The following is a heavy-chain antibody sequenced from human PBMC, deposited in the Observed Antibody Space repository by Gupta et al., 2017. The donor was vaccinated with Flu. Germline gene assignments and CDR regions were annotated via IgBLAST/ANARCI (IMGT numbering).Heavy chain of an antibody. Sequence: EVQLVESGGCLVQPGGFLRLSCAASGFTFSDYWMDWVRQAPGKGLEWVANIKEDGSVKNYVDSVKGRVAISRDNARNSVYLQMNSLRADDTAVYYCARNRGWQQFDYWGQGALVTVSS. CDR1: GFTFSDYW. CDR2: IKEDGSVK. D-gene: IGHD5-24*01. J-gene: IGHJ4*02. V-gene: IGHV3-7*01. CDR3: ARNRGWQQFDY.